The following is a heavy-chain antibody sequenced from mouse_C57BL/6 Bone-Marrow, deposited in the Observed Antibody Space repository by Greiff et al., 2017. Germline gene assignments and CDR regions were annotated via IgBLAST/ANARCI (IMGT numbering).Heavy chain of an antibody. J-gene: IGHJ2*01. Sequence: QVQLQQPGAELVRPGTSVKLSCKASGYTFTSYWMHWVKQRPGQGLEWIGVIDPSDSYTNYNQKFKGKATLTVDTSSSTAYMQLSSLTSEDSAVYYCASEGAYYDFDYWGQGTTLTVSS. V-gene: IGHV1-59*01. CDR1: GYTFTSYW. CDR2: IDPSDSYT. CDR3: ASEGAYYDFDY. D-gene: IGHD1-1*01.